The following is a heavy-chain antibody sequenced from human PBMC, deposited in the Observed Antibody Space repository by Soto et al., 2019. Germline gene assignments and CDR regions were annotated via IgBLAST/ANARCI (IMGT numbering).Heavy chain of an antibody. D-gene: IGHD4-17*01. J-gene: IGHJ4*02. CDR2: MHPNSGDT. V-gene: IGHV1-8*01. Sequence: QVQLVQSGAEVKETGASVKVSCKASGYIFTSYEINWLRQATGQGLEWMGWMHPNSGDTGYAQKFRGRVSMTRDTPIRTSYMGLSSLRSENPAVYYCAPIYADYGSFFAYWGKETLVTVSS. CDR1: GYIFTSYE. CDR3: APIYADYGSFFAY.